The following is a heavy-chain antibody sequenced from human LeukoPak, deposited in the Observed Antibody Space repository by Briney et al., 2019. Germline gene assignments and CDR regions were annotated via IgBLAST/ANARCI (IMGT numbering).Heavy chain of an antibody. CDR3: ARLGELLLGKRWMRFDP. CDR1: GGSISSSSYY. CDR2: IYYSGST. V-gene: IGHV4-39*01. D-gene: IGHD1-26*01. J-gene: IGHJ5*02. Sequence: SETLSLTCTVSGGSISSSSYYWGWIRQPPGKGLEWIGSIYYSGSTYYNPSLKSRVTISVDTSKNQFSLKLSSVTAADTAVYYCARLGELLLGKRWMRFDPWGQGTLVTVSS.